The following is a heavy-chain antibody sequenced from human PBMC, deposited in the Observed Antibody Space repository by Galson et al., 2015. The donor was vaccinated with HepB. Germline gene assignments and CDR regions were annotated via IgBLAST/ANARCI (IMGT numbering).Heavy chain of an antibody. D-gene: IGHD3-16*01. J-gene: IGHJ6*02. Sequence: SVKVSCKASGYTFTGYYMHWVRQAPGQGLEWMGWINPNSGGTNYAQKFQGRVTMTRDTSISTAYMELSRLRSDDTAVYYCARVGGAPNYYYYGMDVWGQGTTVTVSS. CDR3: ARVGGAPNYYYYGMDV. CDR1: GYTFTGYY. CDR2: INPNSGGT. V-gene: IGHV1-2*02.